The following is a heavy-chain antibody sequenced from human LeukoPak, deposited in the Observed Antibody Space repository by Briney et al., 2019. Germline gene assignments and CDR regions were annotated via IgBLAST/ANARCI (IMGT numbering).Heavy chain of an antibody. J-gene: IGHJ6*03. CDR2: INHSGST. CDR3: ARGVHHDILTGYYIYYYYYMDV. Sequence: PSETLSLTCAVYGGSFSGYYWSWIRQPPGKGLEWIGEINHSGSTNYNPSLKSRVTISVDTSENQFSLKLSSVTAADTAVYYCARGVHHDILTGYYIYYYYYMDVWGKGTTVTVSS. V-gene: IGHV4-34*01. D-gene: IGHD3-9*01. CDR1: GGSFSGYY.